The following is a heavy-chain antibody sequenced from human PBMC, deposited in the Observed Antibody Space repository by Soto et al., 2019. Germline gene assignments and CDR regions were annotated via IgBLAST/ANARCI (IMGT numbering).Heavy chain of an antibody. Sequence: LSLTCTVSGGSISSSSYYWGWIRQPPGKGLEWIGSIYYSGSTYYNPSLKSRVTISVDTSKNQFSLKLSSVTAADTAVYYCARPGGAAADWFDPWGQGTLVTVSS. CDR2: IYYSGST. CDR1: GGSISSSSYY. D-gene: IGHD6-13*01. J-gene: IGHJ5*02. CDR3: ARPGGAAADWFDP. V-gene: IGHV4-39*01.